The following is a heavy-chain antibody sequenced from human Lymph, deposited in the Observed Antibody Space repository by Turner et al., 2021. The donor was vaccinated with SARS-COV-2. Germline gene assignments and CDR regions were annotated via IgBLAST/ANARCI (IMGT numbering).Heavy chain of an antibody. CDR1: GFTFSSYA. CDR2: ISYDGSNK. CDR3: AREGMFTVTTGLDY. D-gene: IGHD4-17*01. V-gene: IGHV3-30-3*01. J-gene: IGHJ4*02. Sequence: QVQLVESGGCVVQPGRSLRLSCAASGFTFSSYAMHCVRQAPGKGRDWVAVISYDGSNKYFADSVRGRFTISRDNSKNTLYLQMNSLRAEDTAVYYCAREGMFTVTTGLDYWGQGTLVTVSS.